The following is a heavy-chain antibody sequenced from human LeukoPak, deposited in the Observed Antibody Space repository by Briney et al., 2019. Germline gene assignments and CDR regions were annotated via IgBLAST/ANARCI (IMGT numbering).Heavy chain of an antibody. V-gene: IGHV1-8*02. CDR2: MNPNSGNT. D-gene: IGHD3-10*01. Sequence: ASVKVSCKASGYTFTDYYMHWVRQAPGQGLEWMGWMNPNSGNTGYAQKFQGRVTMTRNTSISTAYMELSSLRSEDTAVYYCARYYYGSDRWGQGTLVTVSS. J-gene: IGHJ5*02. CDR1: GYTFTDYY. CDR3: ARYYYGSDR.